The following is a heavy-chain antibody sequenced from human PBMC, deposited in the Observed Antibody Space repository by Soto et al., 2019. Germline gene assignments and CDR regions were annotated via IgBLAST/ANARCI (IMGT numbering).Heavy chain of an antibody. D-gene: IGHD5-18*01. J-gene: IGHJ4*02. CDR2: IYYSGST. V-gene: IGHV4-31*03. CDR3: ARSGYSYGPNPLLY. Sequence: SETLSLTCTVSGCSISSRGYYWSWIRQHPGQGLEWIGYIYYSGSTYYNPSLKSRVTISVDTSKNQFSLKLSSVTAADTAVYYCARSGYSYGPNPLLYWGQGTLVTVS. CDR1: GCSISSRGYY.